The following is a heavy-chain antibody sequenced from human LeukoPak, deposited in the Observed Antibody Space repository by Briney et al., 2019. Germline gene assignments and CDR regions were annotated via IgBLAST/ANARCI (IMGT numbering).Heavy chain of an antibody. CDR1: GGSITMYY. J-gene: IGHJ5*02. CDR3: ARDRGYSNSWYLFDP. Sequence: SETLSLTCTVSGGSITMYYWTWIRQPPGKGLEWIGYVDHTGSTNFNPSLNGRVSIPRDTTKNLFSLRLRSVTAADTAVYYCARDRGYSNSWYLFDPWGQGTLVTVSS. D-gene: IGHD6-13*01. CDR2: VDHTGST. V-gene: IGHV4-59*01.